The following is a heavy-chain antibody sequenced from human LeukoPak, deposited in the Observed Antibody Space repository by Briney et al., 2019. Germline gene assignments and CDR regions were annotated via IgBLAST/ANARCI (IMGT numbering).Heavy chain of an antibody. CDR2: ISYSGTT. D-gene: IGHD4-17*01. CDR1: GGAISTYY. Sequence: SVTLSLICTVSGGAISTYYWSWIRQPPGKRLEWIGDISYSGTTIHNPSLKSRVTISVDTSNNQFSLKLNSVTAADTAVYYCARQDVYGDYVLDYWGQGTLVTVSS. V-gene: IGHV4-59*08. J-gene: IGHJ4*02. CDR3: ARQDVYGDYVLDY.